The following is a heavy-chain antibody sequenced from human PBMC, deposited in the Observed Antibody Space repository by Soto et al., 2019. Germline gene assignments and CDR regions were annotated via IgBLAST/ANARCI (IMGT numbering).Heavy chain of an antibody. CDR2: MNPNSGKA. Sequence: QVQLVQSGAEVKKPGASVKVSCKASGYTFTSHDINWVRQATGQGLEWMGWMNPNSGKAGYAQKFRGRVTRTRNTSRSTAYRERSRLRSEDTAVYYCARWDYGDYARFDYWGQGTLVTVSS. CDR1: GYTFTSHD. J-gene: IGHJ4*02. V-gene: IGHV1-8*01. CDR3: ARWDYGDYARFDY. D-gene: IGHD4-17*01.